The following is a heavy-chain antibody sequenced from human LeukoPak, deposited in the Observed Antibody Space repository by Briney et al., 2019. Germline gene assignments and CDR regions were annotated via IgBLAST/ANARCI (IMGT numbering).Heavy chain of an antibody. CDR1: GYSISSGYY. Sequence: KPSETLSLTCAVSGYSISSGYYWGWIRQPPGKGLEWIGSIYHSGSTYYNPSLKSRVTISVDTSKNQFSLKLSSVTAADTAVYYCARVVGCSSTSCYRNWFDPWGQGTLVTVSS. CDR2: IYHSGST. D-gene: IGHD2-2*01. CDR3: ARVVGCSSTSCYRNWFDP. V-gene: IGHV4-38-2*01. J-gene: IGHJ5*02.